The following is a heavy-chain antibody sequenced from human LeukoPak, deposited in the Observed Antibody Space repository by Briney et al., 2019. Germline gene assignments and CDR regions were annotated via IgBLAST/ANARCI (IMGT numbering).Heavy chain of an antibody. CDR1: GFTFSSYA. CDR3: AKDRGYSGYDLTHFDY. Sequence: GGSLRLSCAASGFTFSSYAMSWVRQAPGKGLEWVSAISGSGGSSYYADSVKGRFTISRDNSKNTLYLQMNSLRAEDTAVYYCAKDRGYSGYDLTHFDYWGQGTLVTVSS. V-gene: IGHV3-23*01. D-gene: IGHD5-12*01. J-gene: IGHJ4*02. CDR2: ISGSGGSS.